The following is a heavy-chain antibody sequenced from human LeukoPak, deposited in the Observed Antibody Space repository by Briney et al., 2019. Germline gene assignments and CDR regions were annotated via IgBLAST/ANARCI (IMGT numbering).Heavy chain of an antibody. CDR1: GVSIRNSY. J-gene: IGHJ4*02. D-gene: IGHD1-14*01. CDR2: IYYSGNT. CDR3: ARELPRSTTFIDY. V-gene: IGHV4-59*01. Sequence: SETLSLTCTVSGVSIRNSYWSWIRQPPGKGLEWIGYIYYSGNTNYNPSLKSRVTISIDTSKNQFSLKLNSVTAADTAVYYCARELPRSTTFIDYWGQGTLVTVSS.